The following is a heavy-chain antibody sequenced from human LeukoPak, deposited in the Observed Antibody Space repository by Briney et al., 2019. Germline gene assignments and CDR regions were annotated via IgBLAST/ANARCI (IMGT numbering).Heavy chain of an antibody. CDR1: GFTFSNAW. J-gene: IGHJ4*02. D-gene: IGHD3-10*01. CDR3: AKGFVKYYFDY. Sequence: GGSLRLSCAASGFTFSNAWMSWVRQAPGKGLEWVGRIKSKTDGGTTDYAAPVKGRFTISRDDSKNTLYLQMNSLRAEDTAVYYCAKGFVKYYFDYWGQGTLVTVSS. CDR2: IKSKTDGGTT. V-gene: IGHV3-15*01.